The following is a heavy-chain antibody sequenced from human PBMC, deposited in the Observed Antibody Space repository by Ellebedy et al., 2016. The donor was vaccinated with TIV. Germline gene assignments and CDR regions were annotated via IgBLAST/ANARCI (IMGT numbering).Heavy chain of an antibody. CDR1: GYTFIAYY. Sequence: AASVKVSCKASGYTFIAYYIHWVRQAPGQGLEWMGWINPLSGATNYAQKFQGRVTMTRDTSISTAYMDLHRLRPDDTAVYFCARTPSGTSGGGYWGQGTLVTVSS. CDR3: ARTPSGTSGGGY. CDR2: INPLSGAT. D-gene: IGHD1-26*01. V-gene: IGHV1-2*02. J-gene: IGHJ4*02.